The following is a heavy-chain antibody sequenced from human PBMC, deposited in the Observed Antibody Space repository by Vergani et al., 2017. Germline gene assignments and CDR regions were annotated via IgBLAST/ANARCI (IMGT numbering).Heavy chain of an antibody. CDR3: ARVDKQLPATSHFYYMDV. CDR2: IFYSGTT. CDR1: GGPISSGGYY. Sequence: QVQLQESGPGLVKPSQTLSLTCTVSGGPISSGGYYWSWIRQRPGKGLEWIGYIFYSGTTYDNPSLRSRLTISVDTSQNQFSLKLRSVTAADTAVYYCARVDKQLPATSHFYYMDVWGKGATVVVSS. V-gene: IGHV4-31*03. D-gene: IGHD1-1*01. J-gene: IGHJ6*03.